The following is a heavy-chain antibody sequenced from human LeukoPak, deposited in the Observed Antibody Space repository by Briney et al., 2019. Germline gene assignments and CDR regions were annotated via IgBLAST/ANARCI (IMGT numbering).Heavy chain of an antibody. D-gene: IGHD3-22*01. CDR2: INAGNGNT. CDR1: GYTFTSYA. Sequence: GASVKVSCKASGYTFTSYAMHWVRQAPGQRLEWMGWINAGNGNTKYSQKFQGRVTFTRDTSASTAYMELSSLRSEDTAVYYCAREGRYYDSADIDYWGQGTLVTVSS. V-gene: IGHV1-3*01. CDR3: AREGRYYDSADIDY. J-gene: IGHJ4*02.